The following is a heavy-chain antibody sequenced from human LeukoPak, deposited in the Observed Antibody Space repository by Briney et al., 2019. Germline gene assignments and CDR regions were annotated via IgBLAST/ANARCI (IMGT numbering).Heavy chain of an antibody. CDR2: ISYDGSNK. D-gene: IGHD1-26*01. J-gene: IGHJ4*02. V-gene: IGHV3-30*18. CDR3: AKEGSNGDFDY. CDR1: GFTFSSYD. Sequence: GGSLRLSCAASGFTFSSYDMHWVRQAPGKGLEWVTVISYDGSNKYYGDSVKGRFTISRDNSKNTLYLKMNSLRAEDTAVYYCAKEGSNGDFDYWGQGALVTVSS.